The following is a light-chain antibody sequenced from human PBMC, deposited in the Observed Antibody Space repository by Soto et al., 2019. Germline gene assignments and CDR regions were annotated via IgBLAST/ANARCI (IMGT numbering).Light chain of an antibody. Sequence: QSALTRPASVSGSPGQSITISCTGTSSDVGSYNLVSWYQQHPGKAPKLMIYEGSKRPSGVSNRFSGSKSGNTDSLTISGLQAEDEADYYCCSYAGSSTLVFGGGTKLAVL. CDR3: CSYAGSSTLV. CDR2: EGS. J-gene: IGLJ2*01. CDR1: SSDVGSYNL. V-gene: IGLV2-23*01.